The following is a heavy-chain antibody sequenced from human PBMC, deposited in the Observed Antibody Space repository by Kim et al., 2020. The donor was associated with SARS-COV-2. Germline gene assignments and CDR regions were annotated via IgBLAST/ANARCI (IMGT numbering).Heavy chain of an antibody. J-gene: IGHJ6*02. CDR3: ARELVYSSGWSISGMDV. V-gene: IGHV3-30*07. Sequence: VKGRFTISRYTSKDTLYLQMNSLRAADTAVYYCARELVYSSGWSISGMDVWGQGTTVTVSS. D-gene: IGHD6-19*01.